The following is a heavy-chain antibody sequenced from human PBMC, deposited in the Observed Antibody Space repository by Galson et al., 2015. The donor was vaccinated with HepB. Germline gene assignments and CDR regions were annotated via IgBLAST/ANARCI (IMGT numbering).Heavy chain of an antibody. CDR2: ISSNGGST. D-gene: IGHD3-22*01. Sequence: SLRLSCAASGFTFKNYAMHWVRQAPGKGLEYVSTISSNGGSTYYANSVKGRFTISRDNSKNTLYLQMGSLRAEDMAVYYCARTYYDSTGFSKNWYFDLWGRCTLVTVSS. CDR3: ARTYYDSTGFSKNWYFDL. V-gene: IGHV3-64*01. CDR1: GFTFKNYA. J-gene: IGHJ2*01.